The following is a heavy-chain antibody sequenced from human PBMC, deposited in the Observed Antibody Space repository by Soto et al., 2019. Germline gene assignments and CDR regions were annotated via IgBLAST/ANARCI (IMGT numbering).Heavy chain of an antibody. J-gene: IGHJ3*02. V-gene: IGHV1-3*01. CDR3: AGHIAVAGPDAFDI. CDR2: INAGNGNT. CDR1: GYIFTSYA. Sequence: ASVKVSCKASGYIFTSYAMHWVRQAPGQRLEWMGWINAGNGNTKYSQKFQGRVTITRDTSASTAYMELSSLRSEDTAVYYCAGHIAVAGPDAFDIWGQGTMVTVSS. D-gene: IGHD6-19*01.